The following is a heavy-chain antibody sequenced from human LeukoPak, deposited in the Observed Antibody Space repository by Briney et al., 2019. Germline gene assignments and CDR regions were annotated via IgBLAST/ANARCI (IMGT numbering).Heavy chain of an antibody. CDR3: ARREVGLQSSGIDY. D-gene: IGHD3-22*01. CDR1: GGSISTYY. V-gene: IGHV4-59*08. CDR2: VYYSGST. J-gene: IGHJ4*02. Sequence: KPSETLSLICTVSGGSISTYYWSWIRQPPGKGLEWIGCVYYSGSTNYNPSLKSRVTISVDTSKNQFSLKLSSVTAADTAVYYCARREVGLQSSGIDYWGQGTLVTVSS.